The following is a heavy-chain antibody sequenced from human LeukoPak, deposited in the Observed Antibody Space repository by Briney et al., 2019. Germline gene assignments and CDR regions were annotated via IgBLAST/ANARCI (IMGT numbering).Heavy chain of an antibody. CDR3: ARDLYPGY. V-gene: IGHV3-7*01. D-gene: IGHD3-16*01. Sequence: GGSLRLSCAASGFIFSSYWMSWVRQAPGKGLEWVANIDQDGSEKYYVDSVKGRFTISRDNAKNSLYLQMNSLRAEDTAVYYCARDLYPGYWGQGTLVTVSS. CDR1: GFIFSSYW. CDR2: IDQDGSEK. J-gene: IGHJ4*02.